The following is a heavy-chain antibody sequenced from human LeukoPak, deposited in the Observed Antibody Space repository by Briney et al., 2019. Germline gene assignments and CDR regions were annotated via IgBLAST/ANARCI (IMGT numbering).Heavy chain of an antibody. Sequence: PGASVKVSCKASGYTFTSNYIHWVRQAPGQGLEWMGMIYPRDGSTSYAQKFQGRVTVTRDTSTSTVHMELSGLRFEDTAVYYCARDQEGFDYWGQGTLVTVSS. V-gene: IGHV1-46*01. CDR3: ARDQEGFDY. J-gene: IGHJ4*02. CDR2: IYPRDGST. CDR1: GYTFTSNY.